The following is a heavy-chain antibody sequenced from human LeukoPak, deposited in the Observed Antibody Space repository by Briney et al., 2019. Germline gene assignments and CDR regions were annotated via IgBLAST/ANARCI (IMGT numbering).Heavy chain of an antibody. D-gene: IGHD4-17*01. Sequence: GGSLRLSCDASGFTVNSYAMNWVRQAPGKGLEWVSVISASGDNTYYADSVKGRFTISRDDSKNTVYLQMNSLRADDTAVYHCAKGGRRHYGDYIAFWGQGTLVTVSS. V-gene: IGHV3-23*01. CDR2: ISASGDNT. J-gene: IGHJ4*02. CDR1: GFTVNSYA. CDR3: AKGGRRHYGDYIAF.